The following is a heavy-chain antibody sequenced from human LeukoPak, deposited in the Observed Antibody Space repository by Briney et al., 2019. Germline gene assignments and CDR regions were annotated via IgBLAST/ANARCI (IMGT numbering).Heavy chain of an antibody. CDR2: ISYDGSNK. V-gene: IGHV3-30*04. D-gene: IGHD3-22*01. CDR1: GFTFSSYA. Sequence: GGSLRLSCAASGFTFSSYAMHWVRQAPGKGLEWVAVISYDGSNKYYADSVKGRFTISRDNSKNTLYLQMNSLRAEDTAVYYCARNYDSSGYYYFDIWGQGTMVTVSS. CDR3: ARNYDSSGYYYFDI. J-gene: IGHJ3*02.